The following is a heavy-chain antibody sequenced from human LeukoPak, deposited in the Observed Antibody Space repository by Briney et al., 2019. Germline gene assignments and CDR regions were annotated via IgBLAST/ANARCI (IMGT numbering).Heavy chain of an antibody. Sequence: SETLSLTCTVSGGSISSYYWSWIRQPPGKGLEWIGYISYSGSTDYNPSLKSRVTISLDTSKNQFSLRLSSVTAADTAVYYCARDRRCSGGSCYDYWGQGTLVTVSS. CDR3: ARDRRCSGGSCYDY. J-gene: IGHJ4*02. CDR1: GGSISSYY. CDR2: ISYSGST. D-gene: IGHD2-15*01. V-gene: IGHV4-59*01.